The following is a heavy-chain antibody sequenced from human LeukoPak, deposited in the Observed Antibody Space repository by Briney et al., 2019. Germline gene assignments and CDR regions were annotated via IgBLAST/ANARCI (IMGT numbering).Heavy chain of an antibody. CDR2: ISSSGSTI. D-gene: IGHD3-22*01. CDR1: GFTFDDYA. J-gene: IGHJ4*02. Sequence: GGSLRLSCAASGFTFDDYAMHWIRQAPGKGLEWVSYISSSGSTIYYADSVKGRFTISRDNAKNSLYLQMNSLRAEDTAVYYCARRQLYYDSSGYYYLVDYWGQGTLVTVSS. CDR3: ARRQLYYDSSGYYYLVDY. V-gene: IGHV3-11*01.